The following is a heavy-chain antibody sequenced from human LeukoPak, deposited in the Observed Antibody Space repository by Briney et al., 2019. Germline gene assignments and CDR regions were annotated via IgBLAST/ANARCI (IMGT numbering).Heavy chain of an antibody. J-gene: IGHJ4*02. CDR3: ARGFPFDY. D-gene: IGHD2-21*01. V-gene: IGHV4-59*01. CDR1: GGSISSYY. CDR2: IYYSGST. Sequence: PSETLSLTCTVSGGSISSYYWSWLRQPPGKGLEWIGYIYYSGSTNYNPSLKSRVTISVDTSKNQFSLKLSSVTAADTAVYYCARGFPFDYWGQGTLVTVSS.